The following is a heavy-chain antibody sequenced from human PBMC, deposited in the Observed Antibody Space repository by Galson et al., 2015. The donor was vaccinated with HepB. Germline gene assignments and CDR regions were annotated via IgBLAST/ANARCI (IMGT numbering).Heavy chain of an antibody. D-gene: IGHD3-3*01. J-gene: IGHJ4*02. CDR1: GFTFDDYA. V-gene: IGHV3-9*01. Sequence: SLRLSCAASGFTFDDYAMHWVRQAPGKGLEWVSGISWNSGSIGYADSVKGRFTISRDNAKNSLYLQMNSLRAEDTALYYCATQPLRFSEWFLDYWGQGTLVTVSS. CDR3: ATQPLRFSEWFLDY. CDR2: ISWNSGSI.